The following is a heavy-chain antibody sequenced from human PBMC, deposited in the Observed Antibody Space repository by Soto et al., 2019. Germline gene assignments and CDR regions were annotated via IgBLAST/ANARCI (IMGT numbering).Heavy chain of an antibody. D-gene: IGHD5-18*01. V-gene: IGHV4-30-2*01. J-gene: IGHJ4*02. CDR2: IYNSGST. CDR3: ARAPGYSYGYADYFDY. Sequence: SEPLSLTYAVFSGYISSGGYSWIWIQQPPGKCLEWIGYIYNSGSTYYNPSLKSRVTISVDRSKNQFSLKLSSVTAADTAVYYCARAPGYSYGYADYFDYWGQGTLVTVSS. CDR1: SGYISSGGYS.